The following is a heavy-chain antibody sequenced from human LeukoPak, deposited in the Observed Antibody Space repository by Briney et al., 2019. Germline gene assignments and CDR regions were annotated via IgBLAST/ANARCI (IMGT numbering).Heavy chain of an antibody. CDR3: AREKMSITIFGVVTAGYEPFDY. D-gene: IGHD3-3*01. V-gene: IGHV4-59*12. Sequence: PSETLSLTCTVSGGSISSYYWSWIRQPPGKGLEWTGYIYYSGSTNYNPSLKSRVTISVDTSKNQFSLKLSSVTAADTAVYYCAREKMSITIFGVVTAGYEPFDYWGQGTLVTVSS. J-gene: IGHJ4*02. CDR1: GGSISSYY. CDR2: IYYSGST.